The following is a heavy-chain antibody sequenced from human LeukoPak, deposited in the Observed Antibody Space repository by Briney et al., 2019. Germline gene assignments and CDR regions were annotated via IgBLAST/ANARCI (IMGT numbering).Heavy chain of an antibody. D-gene: IGHD4-23*01. Sequence: SETLSLTCTVSGGSISSSSYYWGWLRQPPGTGLEWIGSIYYSGSTYYNPSLKSRVTISVDTSKNQFSLKLSSVTAADTAVYYCARHGTTVVTFSFDYWGQGTLVTVSS. J-gene: IGHJ4*02. CDR2: IYYSGST. V-gene: IGHV4-39*01. CDR3: ARHGTTVVTFSFDY. CDR1: GGSISSSSYY.